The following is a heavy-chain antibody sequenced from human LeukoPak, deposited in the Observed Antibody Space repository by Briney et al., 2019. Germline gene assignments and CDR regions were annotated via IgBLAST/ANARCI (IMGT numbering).Heavy chain of an antibody. CDR2: IYYSGST. CDR3: ARRAYSSGYYFFDY. CDR1: GGSISSYF. V-gene: IGHV4-59*01. Sequence: PSETLSLTCTVSGGSISSYFWNWIRQPPGKGPEWIGYIYYSGSTNYNPSLKSRVTISIDTSKNQFPLKLSSVTAADTAVYYCARRAYSSGYYFFDYWGQGTLVTVSS. J-gene: IGHJ4*02. D-gene: IGHD3-22*01.